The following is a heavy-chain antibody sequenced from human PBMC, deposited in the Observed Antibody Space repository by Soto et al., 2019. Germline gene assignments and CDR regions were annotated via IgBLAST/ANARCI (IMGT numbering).Heavy chain of an antibody. CDR2: ISGSGGTT. J-gene: IGHJ3*02. CDR1: GFTFSSYA. V-gene: IGHV3-23*01. Sequence: EVQLLGSGGGLVQPGGSLRLSCAASGFTFSSYAMSWVRQAPGKGLEWVSAISGSGGTTYYADSVKGRFTFSRDNSKNTLYLQMNSLRAEEPAVYYCAKTANGWFSAFDIWGQGTMVTVSS. D-gene: IGHD6-19*01. CDR3: AKTANGWFSAFDI.